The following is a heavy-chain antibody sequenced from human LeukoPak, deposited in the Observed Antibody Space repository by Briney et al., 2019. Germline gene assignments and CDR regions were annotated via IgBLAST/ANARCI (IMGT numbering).Heavy chain of an antibody. CDR1: GGSISSYY. J-gene: IGHJ4*02. V-gene: IGHV4-59*08. D-gene: IGHD3-22*01. CDR3: ARHHFDSSGPPDY. CDR2: IYYSGST. Sequence: TPSETLSLTCTVSGGSISSYYWSWIRQPPGKGLEWIGYIYYSGSTNYNPSLKSRVTISVDTSKNQFSLKLSSVTAADTAVYYCARHHFDSSGPPDYWGQGTLVTVSS.